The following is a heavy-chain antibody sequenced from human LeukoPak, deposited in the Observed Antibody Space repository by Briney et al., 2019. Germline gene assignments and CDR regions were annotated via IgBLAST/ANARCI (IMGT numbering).Heavy chain of an antibody. CDR3: VRQSRDGYNHYFDY. CDR2: IYRSGST. CDR1: GGSVSSYY. Sequence: PSETLSLTCTVSGGSVSSYYWSWIRQPPGQGLEWIGYIYRSGSTYYNPSLKSRVTISLETSKNQLSLRLSSVTAADTAVYYCVRQSRDGYNHYFDYWGQGTLVTVSS. D-gene: IGHD5-24*01. V-gene: IGHV4-59*08. J-gene: IGHJ4*02.